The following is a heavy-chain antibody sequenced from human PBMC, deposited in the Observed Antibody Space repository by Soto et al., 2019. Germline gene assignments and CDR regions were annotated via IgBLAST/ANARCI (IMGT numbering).Heavy chain of an antibody. CDR1: GGSFSGYY. J-gene: IGHJ6*03. CDR2: INHSGST. Sequence: QVQLQQWGAGLLKPSETLSLTCAVYGGSFSGYYWSWIRQPPGKGLEWIGEINHSGSTNYNPYLNRRVTIAVDTTKNQFSLKLSSLTAADTAVYYCARASHKRSTIFGALCCYYYYMDVWGKGTTVTVAS. CDR3: ARASHKRSTIFGALCCYYYYMDV. V-gene: IGHV4-34*01. D-gene: IGHD3-3*01.